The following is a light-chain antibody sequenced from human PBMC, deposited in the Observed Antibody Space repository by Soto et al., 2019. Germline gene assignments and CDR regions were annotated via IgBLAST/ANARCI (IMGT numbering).Light chain of an antibody. CDR3: QQYNKWPRT. J-gene: IGKJ4*01. Sequence: EIVMTQSPATLSVSPGERATLSCRASQSVSSNLAWYQQKPGQAPRLLIYSTSTRATGIPARFSGSGSGTEFSLTISSLQYEDFAVYYCQQYNKWPRTFGGGTKVEIK. V-gene: IGKV3-15*01. CDR1: QSVSSN. CDR2: STS.